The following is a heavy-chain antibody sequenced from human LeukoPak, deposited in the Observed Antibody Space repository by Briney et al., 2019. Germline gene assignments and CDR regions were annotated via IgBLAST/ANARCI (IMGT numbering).Heavy chain of an antibody. CDR1: GGSISSSSYY. CDR2: IYYSGST. CDR3: ARDPYYYGSGSYYNGFDY. D-gene: IGHD3-10*01. J-gene: IGHJ4*02. V-gene: IGHV4-39*07. Sequence: PSETLSLTCIVSGGSISSSSYYWGWIRQPPGKGLEWIGSIYYSGSTYYNPSPKSRVTISVDTSKNQFSLKLSSVTAADTAVYYCARDPYYYGSGSYYNGFDYWGQGTLVTVSS.